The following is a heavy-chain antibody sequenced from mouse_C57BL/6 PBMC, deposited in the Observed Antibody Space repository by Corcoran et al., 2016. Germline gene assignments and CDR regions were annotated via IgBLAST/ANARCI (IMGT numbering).Heavy chain of an antibody. CDR2: ISYDGSN. J-gene: IGHJ4*01. CDR1: GYSIPSGYY. D-gene: IGHD4-1*01. CDR3: ARDLGVDY. Sequence: DVQLQESGPGLVKPSQSLSLTCSVTGYSIPSGYYLNWIRQFPGNTLEWMGYISYDGSNNYNPSLKNRISITRDTSKNQFFLKLNSVTTEDTATYYCARDLGVDYWGQGTSVTVSS. V-gene: IGHV3-6*01.